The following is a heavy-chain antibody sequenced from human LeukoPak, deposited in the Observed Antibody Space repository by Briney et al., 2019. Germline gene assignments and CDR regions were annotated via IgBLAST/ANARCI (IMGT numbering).Heavy chain of an antibody. J-gene: IGHJ4*02. V-gene: IGHV4-34*01. D-gene: IGHD1-26*01. Sequence: PSETLSLTCAVYGGSFSGYYWSWIRQPPGKGLEWIGEINHSGSTNYNPSLKSRVTISVDTSKNQFSLKLSSVTAADTAVYYCAREDSGSLVRYWDQGTLVTVSS. CDR1: GGSFSGYY. CDR2: INHSGST. CDR3: AREDSGSLVRY.